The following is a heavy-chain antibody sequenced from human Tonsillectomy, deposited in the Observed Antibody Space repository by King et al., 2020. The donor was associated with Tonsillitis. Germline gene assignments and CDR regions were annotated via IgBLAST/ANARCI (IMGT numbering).Heavy chain of an antibody. D-gene: IGHD3-3*01. Sequence: VQLVQSGGGVVQPGRSLRVSCAASGFTFSDYGMHWVRQAPGKGLEWVAVISYDGSNKYYVYFVKGRITISRDKSKNTLYLQMNSLRAEDTAMYHCAKDRFDFWSALGYWGRGTLVTVSS. CDR2: ISYDGSNK. CDR3: AKDRFDFWSALGY. V-gene: IGHV3-30*18. CDR1: GFTFSDYG. J-gene: IGHJ4*02.